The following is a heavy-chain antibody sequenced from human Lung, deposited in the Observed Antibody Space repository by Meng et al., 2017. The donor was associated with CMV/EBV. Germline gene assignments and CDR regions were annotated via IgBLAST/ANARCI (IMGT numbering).Heavy chain of an antibody. J-gene: IGHJ6*02. Sequence: SCAASGFNFSDYSMNWVRQAPGEGLEWVSSITYSSSYKKYADSVKGRFTISRDNAKNLLFLQMSSLRAEDTAVYYCARRWGASVGVYYYYGMDVWXQGTTVTVSS. D-gene: IGHD2-8*01. CDR3: ARRWGASVGVYYYYGMDV. CDR1: GFNFSDYS. V-gene: IGHV3-21*06. CDR2: ITYSSSYK.